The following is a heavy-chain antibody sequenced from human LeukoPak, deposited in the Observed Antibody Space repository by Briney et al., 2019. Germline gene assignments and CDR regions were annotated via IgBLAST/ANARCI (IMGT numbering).Heavy chain of an antibody. CDR2: IYTSGST. V-gene: IGHV4-4*07. Sequence: SETLSLTCTVSGGSISSYYWSWIRQPAGKGLEWIGRIYTSGSTNYNPSLKSRVTMSVDTSKNQFSLKLSSVTAADTAVYYCAREYDLWSGVDAFDIWGQGTMVTVSS. J-gene: IGHJ3*02. CDR3: AREYDLWSGVDAFDI. CDR1: GGSISSYY. D-gene: IGHD3-3*01.